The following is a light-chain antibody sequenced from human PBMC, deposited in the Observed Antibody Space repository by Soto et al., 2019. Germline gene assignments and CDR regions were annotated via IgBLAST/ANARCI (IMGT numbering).Light chain of an antibody. Sequence: IVLTQSPGTLSLSPGERATVSCRARETIGRAYFAWYQHRPGRTPRLVLSATSNRAAGIPDRFGGSGSGADFALTISGVEPEYFAVYYCHQYATSPFTFGQGTKLEI. CDR2: ATS. V-gene: IGKV3-20*01. CDR1: ETIGRAY. CDR3: HQYATSPFT. J-gene: IGKJ2*01.